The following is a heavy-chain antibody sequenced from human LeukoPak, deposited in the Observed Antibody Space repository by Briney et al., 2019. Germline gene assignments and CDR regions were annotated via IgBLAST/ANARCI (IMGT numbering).Heavy chain of an antibody. Sequence: SETLSLTCTVSGGPISSYYWSWIRQPPGKGLEWIGYIYYSGNTNYNPSLKSRVTISIDTSKTQFSLKLSSVTAADTAVYYCARNYYDNEGFDYWGQGTLVTVSS. D-gene: IGHD3-22*01. V-gene: IGHV4-59*01. CDR2: IYYSGNT. J-gene: IGHJ4*02. CDR3: ARNYYDNEGFDY. CDR1: GGPISSYY.